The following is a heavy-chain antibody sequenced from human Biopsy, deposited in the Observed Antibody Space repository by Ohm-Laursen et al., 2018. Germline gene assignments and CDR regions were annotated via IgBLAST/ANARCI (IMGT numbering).Heavy chain of an antibody. Sequence: GSLRLSCAASGFTFGDYYMSWIRQAPGKGLEWVSYISGSGVTKMYADSVKGRFTVSRDNAKNSLYLEMNNLTVEDTAVYYCATDGAGSYNENWGQGTLVSVSS. CDR3: ATDGAGSYNEN. D-gene: IGHD3-10*01. CDR1: GFTFGDYY. J-gene: IGHJ4*02. CDR2: ISGSGVTK. V-gene: IGHV3-11*01.